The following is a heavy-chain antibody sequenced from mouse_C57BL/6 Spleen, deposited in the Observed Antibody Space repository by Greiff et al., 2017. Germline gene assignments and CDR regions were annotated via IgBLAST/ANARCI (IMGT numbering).Heavy chain of an antibody. CDR1: GYTFTSYT. CDR3: ARELKLGRFAY. CDR2: INPSSGYT. J-gene: IGHJ3*01. V-gene: IGHV1-4*01. Sequence: QVQLQQSGAELARPGASVKLSCTASGYTFTSYTMHWVKQRPGQGLEWIGYINPSSGYTKYNQKVKDKATLTADTSSSTAYMQLSSLTSEDSAVYYGARELKLGRFAYWGQGTLVTVSA. D-gene: IGHD4-1*01.